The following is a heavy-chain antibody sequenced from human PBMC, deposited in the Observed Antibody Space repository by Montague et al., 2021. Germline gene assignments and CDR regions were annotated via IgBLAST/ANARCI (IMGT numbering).Heavy chain of an antibody. Sequence: SETLSLTCNVSGGSVSTGNYYWTWIRQPPGKELEWIGYIYYTGSSKYNPSLESRVTISISTSKKQFTLKLSSVTAADTAVYYCARGQWLVPHYLDSWGQGTLVTVSS. CDR2: IYYTGSS. D-gene: IGHD6-19*01. CDR1: GGSVSTGNYY. J-gene: IGHJ4*02. CDR3: ARGQWLVPHYLDS. V-gene: IGHV4-61*01.